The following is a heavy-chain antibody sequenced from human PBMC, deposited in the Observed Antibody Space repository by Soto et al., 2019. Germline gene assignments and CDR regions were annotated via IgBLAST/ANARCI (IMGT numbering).Heavy chain of an antibody. Sequence: PGGSLRLSCAASGFSFSNYWMSWVRQAPGRGPEWVAKINKDGSEKYYVDSVRGRFTISRDDAKNSLYLHMNSLRAEDTAVYYCAREYWAYFDSWGLGTLVTVSS. CDR2: INKDGSEK. D-gene: IGHD2-15*01. CDR3: AREYWAYFDS. J-gene: IGHJ4*02. CDR1: GFSFSNYW. V-gene: IGHV3-7*01.